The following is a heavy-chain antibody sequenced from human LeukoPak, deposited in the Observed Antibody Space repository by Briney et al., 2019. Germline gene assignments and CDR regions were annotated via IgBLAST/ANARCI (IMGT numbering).Heavy chain of an antibody. D-gene: IGHD3-10*01. CDR3: ARGEYYYASGSYSQDAFDI. J-gene: IGHJ3*02. V-gene: IGHV1-69*05. CDR2: IILIFSTA. Sequence: SVKVSCKASGGTFSSYAVSWVRQAPGQGLEWMGGIILIFSTANYAQNFQGRVTITTDESTSTAYMELSSLRSEDTAVYYCARGEYYYASGSYSQDAFDIWGQGTMVTVSS. CDR1: GGTFSSYA.